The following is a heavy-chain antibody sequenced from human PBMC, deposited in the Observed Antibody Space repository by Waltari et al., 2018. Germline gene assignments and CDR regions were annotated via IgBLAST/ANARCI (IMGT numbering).Heavy chain of an antibody. D-gene: IGHD2-2*01. CDR2: IYYSGST. V-gene: IGHV4-59*08. J-gene: IGHJ5*02. CDR3: ARHGGYCSSTSCHNWFDP. CDR1: GGSISSYY. Sequence: QVQLQESGPGLVKPSETLSLTCTVSGGSISSYYWSWIRQPPGKGLEWIGYIYYSGSTNYTPSLKSRVTISVDTSKNQFSLKLSSVTAADTAVYYCARHGGYCSSTSCHNWFDPWGQGTLVTVSS.